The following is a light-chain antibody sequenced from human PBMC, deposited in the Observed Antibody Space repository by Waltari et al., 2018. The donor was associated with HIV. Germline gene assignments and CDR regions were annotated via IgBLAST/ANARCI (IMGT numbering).Light chain of an antibody. CDR1: SFDIADSKS. J-gene: IGLJ2*01. V-gene: IGLV2-14*01. Sequence: QSALTQPASVSGSPGQSITISCTGPSFDIADSKSVSWFQQHPGKAPKFLIFGFTNRPSGVSDRFSGSKSGNTASLTISGLQPEDEAHYYCSSYKDGVIFGTGTKLTVL. CDR3: SSYKDGVI. CDR2: GFT.